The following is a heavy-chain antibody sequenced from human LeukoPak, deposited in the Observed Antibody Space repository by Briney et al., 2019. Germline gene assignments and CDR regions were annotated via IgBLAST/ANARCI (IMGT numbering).Heavy chain of an antibody. Sequence: GGSLRLSCAASGFTFSSYEMNWVRQAPGKGLEWVSYISSSGSTIYCADSVKGRFTISRDNAKNSLYLQMNSLRAEDTAVYYCARTRAGESYGDYWGQGTLVTVSS. CDR2: ISSSGSTI. CDR1: GFTFSSYE. CDR3: ARTRAGESYGDY. D-gene: IGHD5-18*01. J-gene: IGHJ4*02. V-gene: IGHV3-48*03.